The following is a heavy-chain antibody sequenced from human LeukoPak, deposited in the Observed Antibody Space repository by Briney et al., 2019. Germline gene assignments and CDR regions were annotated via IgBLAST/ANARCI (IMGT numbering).Heavy chain of an antibody. CDR1: GLGFGSFW. V-gene: IGHV3-7*04. Sequence: GGSLRLSCAASGLGFGSFWMSWVRQAPGKGLGWVANINQDGREKDYVDSVKGRFTISRDNAKNSLYLQMNSLRAEDTAVYYCARGEGYSGHADWGQGTLVTVSS. CDR3: ARGEGYSGHAD. J-gene: IGHJ4*02. CDR2: INQDGREK. D-gene: IGHD5-12*01.